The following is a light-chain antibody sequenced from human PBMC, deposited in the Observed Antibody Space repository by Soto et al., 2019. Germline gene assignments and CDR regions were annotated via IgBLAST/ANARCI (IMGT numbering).Light chain of an antibody. J-gene: IGKJ1*01. CDR2: KAS. Sequence: DIQMTQSPSTLSASVGDRVTITCRASQSISSWLAWYQQQPGKAPKLLIYKASSLESGVPPRFSGSGSGTEVTLTISSLQPDDFATYYCQQYNSYSRTFGQGTKVDI. V-gene: IGKV1-5*03. CDR3: QQYNSYSRT. CDR1: QSISSW.